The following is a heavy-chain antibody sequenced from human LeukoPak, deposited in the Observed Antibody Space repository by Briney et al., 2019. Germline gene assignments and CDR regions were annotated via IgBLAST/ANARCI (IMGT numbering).Heavy chain of an antibody. J-gene: IGHJ3*02. Sequence: ASVKVSCKVSGYTLTELSMHWVRQAPGKGLEWMGGFDPEDGETIYAQKFQGRVTMTEDTSTDTAYMELSSLRSEDTAVYYCATDLMIVDSGAFDIWGQGTMVTVSS. V-gene: IGHV1-24*01. CDR1: GYTLTELS. D-gene: IGHD3-22*01. CDR2: FDPEDGET. CDR3: ATDLMIVDSGAFDI.